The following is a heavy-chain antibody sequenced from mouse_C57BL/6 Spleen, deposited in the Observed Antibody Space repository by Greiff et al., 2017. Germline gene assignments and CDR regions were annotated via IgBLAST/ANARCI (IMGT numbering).Heavy chain of an antibody. CDR1: GFTFSSYA. CDR2: ISSGGDYI. CDR3: TRDTYYYGSRGYFDV. V-gene: IGHV5-9-1*02. J-gene: IGHJ1*03. D-gene: IGHD1-1*01. Sequence: EVQWVESGEGLVKPGGSLKLSCAASGFTFSSYAMSWVRQTPEKRLEWVAYISSGGDYIYYADTVKGRFTISRDNARNTLYLQMSSLKSEDTAMYYCTRDTYYYGSRGYFDVWGTGTTVTVSS.